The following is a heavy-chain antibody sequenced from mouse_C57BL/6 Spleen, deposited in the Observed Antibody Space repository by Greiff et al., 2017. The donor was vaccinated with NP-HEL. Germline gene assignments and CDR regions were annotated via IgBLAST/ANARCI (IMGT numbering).Heavy chain of an antibody. V-gene: IGHV1-74*01. J-gene: IGHJ2*01. D-gene: IGHD1-1*01. CDR2: IHPADSDT. CDR1: GYTFTSYW. Sequence: VKLQQNGAELVKPGASVKVSCEASGYTFTSYWMHWVKQRPGQGLEWIGWIHPADSDTNYNEKFKGKATLTVDNSSSTPYMQLTSLPSEDSAVYYCATSATVVAPLGYWGQGTTLTVSS. CDR3: ATSATVVAPLGY.